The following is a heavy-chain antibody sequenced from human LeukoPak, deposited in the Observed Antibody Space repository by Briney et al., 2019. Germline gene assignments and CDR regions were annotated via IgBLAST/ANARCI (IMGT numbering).Heavy chain of an antibody. J-gene: IGHJ4*02. CDR1: GYTFTGYY. Sequence: ASVKVSCKASGYTFTGYYMHWVRQAPGQGLEWMGWINPNSGGANYAQKFQGRVTMTRDTSISTAYMELSRLRSDDTAVYYCATAAAGPTPLDYWGQGTLVTVSS. V-gene: IGHV1-2*02. CDR2: INPNSGGA. D-gene: IGHD6-13*01. CDR3: ATAAAGPTPLDY.